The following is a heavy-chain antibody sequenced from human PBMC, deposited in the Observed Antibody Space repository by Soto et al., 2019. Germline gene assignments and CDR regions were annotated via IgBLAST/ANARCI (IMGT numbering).Heavy chain of an antibody. CDR1: GFTFSSYA. D-gene: IGHD6-19*01. CDR3: ANEGNYQSKWLRFDY. CDR2: ISGSGGST. V-gene: IGHV3-23*01. J-gene: IGHJ4*02. Sequence: GGSLRLSCAASGFTFSSYAMSWVRQAPGKGLEWVSAISGSGGSTYYADSVKGRFTISRDNSKNTLYLQMNSLRAEDTAVYYCANEGNYQSKWLRFDYWGQGPRVTVPS.